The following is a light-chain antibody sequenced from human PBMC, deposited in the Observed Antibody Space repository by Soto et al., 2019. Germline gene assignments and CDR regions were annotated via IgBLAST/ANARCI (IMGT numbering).Light chain of an antibody. Sequence: DIVMTQSPDSLAVSLGERATINCKSSQSVLHSSHNKNYLAWYQQKPGQPPKLLIYWASTRESRVPDRFSGSVSGTDFTLTISILQAEDVAVYYCQHYYTSPRTFGQGTKVEIK. CDR2: WAS. CDR3: QHYYTSPRT. V-gene: IGKV4-1*01. J-gene: IGKJ1*01. CDR1: QSVLHSSHNKNY.